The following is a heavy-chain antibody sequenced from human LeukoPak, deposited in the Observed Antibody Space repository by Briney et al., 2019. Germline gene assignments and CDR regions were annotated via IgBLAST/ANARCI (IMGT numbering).Heavy chain of an antibody. CDR2: ISSSSSYI. Sequence: GGSLRLSCAASGFTFSSYSMNWVRQAPGKGLEWVSSISSSSSYIYYADSVKGRFTISRDNAKNSLYLQMNSLRAEDTAVYYCARRYSGSYGAFDIWGQGTMVTASS. D-gene: IGHD1-26*01. CDR1: GFTFSSYS. V-gene: IGHV3-21*01. J-gene: IGHJ3*02. CDR3: ARRYSGSYGAFDI.